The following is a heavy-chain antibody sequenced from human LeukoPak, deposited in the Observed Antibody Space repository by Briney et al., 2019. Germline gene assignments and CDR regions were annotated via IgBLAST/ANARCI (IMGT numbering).Heavy chain of an antibody. CDR2: IIPIFGTA. Sequence: SVKVSCKASGGTFSNYAISWVRQAPGQGLEWMGGIIPIFGTANYAQKFQGRVNITADKSTNTAYMELSSLRSEDTAVYYCARGADLDSSWLYYYSMDVWGKGTTLTVSS. J-gene: IGHJ6*03. CDR1: GGTFSNYA. CDR3: ARGADLDSSWLYYYSMDV. D-gene: IGHD6-13*01. V-gene: IGHV1-69*06.